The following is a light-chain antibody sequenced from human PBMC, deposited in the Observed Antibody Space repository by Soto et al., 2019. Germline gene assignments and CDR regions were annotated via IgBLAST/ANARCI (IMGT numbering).Light chain of an antibody. CDR1: SSNIGAGYD. Sequence: QSVQTQPPSVSGAPGQRVTISCTWSSSNIGAGYDVHWYQQLPGTAPKLLIYGNSNRPSGVPDRFSGSKSGTSASLAITGLQAEDEADDYCQSYDSSLSVVFGGGTKITVL. J-gene: IGLJ2*01. V-gene: IGLV1-40*01. CDR2: GNS. CDR3: QSYDSSLSVV.